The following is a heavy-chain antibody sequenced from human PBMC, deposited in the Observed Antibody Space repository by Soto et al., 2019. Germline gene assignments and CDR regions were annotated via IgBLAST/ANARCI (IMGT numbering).Heavy chain of an antibody. J-gene: IGHJ4*02. CDR1: GFTFSSYG. CDR3: AKDAYSYGSDPFDY. CDR2: ISYDGSNK. Sequence: VGSLRLSFAASGFTFSSYGMHWVRQAPGKGLEWVAVISYDGSNKYYADSVKGRFTISRDNSKNTLYLQMNSLRAEDTAVYYCAKDAYSYGSDPFDYWGQGTLVTVSS. V-gene: IGHV3-30*18. D-gene: IGHD5-18*01.